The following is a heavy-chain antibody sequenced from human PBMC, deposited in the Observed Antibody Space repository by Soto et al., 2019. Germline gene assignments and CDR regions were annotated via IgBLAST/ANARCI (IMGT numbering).Heavy chain of an antibody. D-gene: IGHD3-3*01. J-gene: IGHJ3*02. V-gene: IGHV1-2*02. CDR2: INPATGAA. Sequence: QLHLVQSGAVVKKPGASVTVSCSASGYPVTAYYMHWVRQAPGRGLEWMGGINPATGAAKYTQTFQGRVTMTRDPSTSTVFMERSGLTSEDTAVFYCARGGGVGVAGSAAFDMGGQGTLVTVSS. CDR1: GYPVTAYY. CDR3: ARGGGVGVAGSAAFDM.